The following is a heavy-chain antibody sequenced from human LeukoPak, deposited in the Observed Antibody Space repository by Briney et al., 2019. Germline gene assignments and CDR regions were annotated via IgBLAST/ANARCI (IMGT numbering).Heavy chain of an antibody. CDR2: IYYSGTT. V-gene: IGHV4-61*01. J-gene: IGHJ4*02. CDR1: DGSVSSGSYY. Sequence: SETLSLTCTVSDGSVSSGSYYWSWIRQPPGKGLEWIVYIYYSGTTNYNPSLKSRVTISVDTSKNQFSLKLSSVTTADTAVYYCASSHYYDSTVYPPTLDYWGQGTLVTVSP. CDR3: ASSHYYDSTVYPPTLDY. D-gene: IGHD3-22*01.